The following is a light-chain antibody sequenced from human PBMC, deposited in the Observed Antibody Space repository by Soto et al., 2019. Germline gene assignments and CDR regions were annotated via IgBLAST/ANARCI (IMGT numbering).Light chain of an antibody. Sequence: QSALTQLASVSGSPGQSITISCTGTNSDVGSYNLVSWYQHHPGKAPKLMVYEGSRRPSGVSNRFSGSKSGNTASLTISGLQAEDEADYFCCSYAGTSGAHWVFGGGTKLTVL. V-gene: IGLV2-23*01. J-gene: IGLJ3*02. CDR2: EGS. CDR3: CSYAGTSGAHWV. CDR1: NSDVGSYNL.